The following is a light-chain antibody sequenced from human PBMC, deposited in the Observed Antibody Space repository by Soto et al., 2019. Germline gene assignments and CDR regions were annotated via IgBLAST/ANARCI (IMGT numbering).Light chain of an antibody. Sequence: QSVLTQPASVSGSPGQSITISCTGTSSVVGGYNYVSWYQQHPGKAPKLMIYDVSNRPSGVSNRFSGSKSGNTASPTISGLQAEDEADYYCSSYTSSSTYVFGTGTKVTVL. CDR3: SSYTSSSTYV. J-gene: IGLJ1*01. V-gene: IGLV2-14*01. CDR2: DVS. CDR1: SSVVGGYNY.